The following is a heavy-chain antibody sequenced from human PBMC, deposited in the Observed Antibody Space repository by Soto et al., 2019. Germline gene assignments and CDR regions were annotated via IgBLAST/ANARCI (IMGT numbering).Heavy chain of an antibody. CDR2: INQSGST. CDR3: ARGEGPAPPY. D-gene: IGHD2-2*01. Sequence: QVQLQQWGAGLLKPSETLSLTCAAYGGSFSGYYWSWIRQSPGKGLEWIGEINQSGSTNYNPSLERRVTLSLDASKNQLSLRLSSVTAADTAVYYCARGEGPAPPYWGQGTLVTVSS. V-gene: IGHV4-34*01. J-gene: IGHJ4*02. CDR1: GGSFSGYY.